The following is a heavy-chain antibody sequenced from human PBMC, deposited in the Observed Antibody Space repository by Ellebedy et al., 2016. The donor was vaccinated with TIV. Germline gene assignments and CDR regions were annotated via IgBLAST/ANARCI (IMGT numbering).Heavy chain of an antibody. V-gene: IGHV4-59*13. CDR2: SHYIGNT. CDR1: GDSLNLYH. Sequence: SETLSLXXTVSGDSLNLYHWSWVRQSPAKGLEWIGYSHYIGNTQYNPSLKSRVSMSVDKSKNQFSLHLSSVTTADTAVYYCARGSSTYSSFDTWGQGTLVTVSS. J-gene: IGHJ5*02. CDR3: ARGSSTYSSFDT. D-gene: IGHD4-11*01.